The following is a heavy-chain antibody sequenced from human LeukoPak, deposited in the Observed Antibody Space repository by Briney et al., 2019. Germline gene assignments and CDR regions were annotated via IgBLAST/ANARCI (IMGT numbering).Heavy chain of an antibody. Sequence: GASVKVSCKASGYTFTSYGISWVRQAPGQGLEWMGWMSPNSGNTGYAQRFEGRVTMTRNTSISTAYMELSSLTSEDTAVYYCARGIGSGATNWFDPWGQGTLVTVSS. CDR3: ARGIGSGATNWFDP. CDR1: GYTFTSYG. CDR2: MSPNSGNT. V-gene: IGHV1-8*02. J-gene: IGHJ5*02. D-gene: IGHD3-10*01.